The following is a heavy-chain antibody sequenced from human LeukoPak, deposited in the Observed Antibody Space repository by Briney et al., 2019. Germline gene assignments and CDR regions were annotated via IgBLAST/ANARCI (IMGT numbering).Heavy chain of an antibody. CDR1: VGSISSYY. D-gene: IGHD3-10*01. V-gene: IGHV4-59*01. CDR3: ARVVVRRVRRNFDY. Sequence: SETLSLTCTVSVGSISSYYWSWIRQPPGKGLEWIGYIYYSGSTNYNPYLKSRVIISVDTSKNQFSLKLSSVTAADTAVYYCARVVVRRVRRNFDYWGQGTLVTVSS. J-gene: IGHJ4*02. CDR2: IYYSGST.